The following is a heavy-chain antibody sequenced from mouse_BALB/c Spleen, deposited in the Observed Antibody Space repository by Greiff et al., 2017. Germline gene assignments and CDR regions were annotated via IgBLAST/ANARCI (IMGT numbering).Heavy chain of an antibody. CDR3: ARLYDYAGGGASDY. Sequence: EVKLEESGPGLVKPSQSLSLTCTVTGYSITSDYAWNWIRQFPGNKLEWMGYISYSGSTSYNPSLKSRISITRDTSKNQFFLQLNSVTTEDTATYYCARLYDYAGGGASDYWGQGTTLTVSS. CDR2: ISYSGST. V-gene: IGHV3-2*02. J-gene: IGHJ2*01. CDR1: GYSITSDYA. D-gene: IGHD2-4*01.